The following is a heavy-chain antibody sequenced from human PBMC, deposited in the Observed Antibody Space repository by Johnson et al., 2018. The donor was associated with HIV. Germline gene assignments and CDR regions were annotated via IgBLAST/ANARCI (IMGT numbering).Heavy chain of an antibody. CDR1: GFTVSSNY. J-gene: IGHJ3*01. V-gene: IGHV3-66*01. D-gene: IGHD4-17*01. Sequence: VQLVESGGGLVQPGGSLRLSCAASGFTVSSNYMSWVRQAPGKGLEWVSVIYSGGSTYYADSVKGRFTISRDNSKNTLYLQMNSLGTDDTAVYYCERGPGGDYTYGFFQHWGQGTMVIVSS. CDR3: ERGPGGDYTYGFFQH. CDR2: IYSGGST.